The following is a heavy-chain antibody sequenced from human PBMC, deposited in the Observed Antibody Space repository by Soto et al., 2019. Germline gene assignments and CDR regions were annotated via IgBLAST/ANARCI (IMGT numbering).Heavy chain of an antibody. CDR1: GGSISRGGFY. CDR2: IYYSGST. CDR3: ARVDRALGNLRVDP. V-gene: IGHV4-31*03. J-gene: IGHJ5*02. Sequence: QVQLQESGPGLVKPSQTLSLTCNVSGGSISRGGFYWSWIRQFPGKGLEWIGHIYYSGSTYYYPSLMSRRMITSDTSKQRFSLKLNSVTAADTALYYCARVDRALGNLRVDPWGQGTLVTVSS. D-gene: IGHD1-1*01.